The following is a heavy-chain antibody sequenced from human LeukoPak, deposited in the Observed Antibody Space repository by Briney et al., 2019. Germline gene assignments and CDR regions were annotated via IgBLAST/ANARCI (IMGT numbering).Heavy chain of an antibody. V-gene: IGHV1-69*05. D-gene: IGHD6-13*01. J-gene: IGHJ4*02. CDR3: ARAIAAAGYFDY. Sequence: SVKVSCKASGGTFNCYAISWVRQAPGQGLEWMGRIIPIFGTANYAQKFQGRVTITTDESTSTAYMELSSLRSEDTAVYYCARAIAAAGYFDYWGQGTLVTVSS. CDR2: IIPIFGTA. CDR1: GGTFNCYA.